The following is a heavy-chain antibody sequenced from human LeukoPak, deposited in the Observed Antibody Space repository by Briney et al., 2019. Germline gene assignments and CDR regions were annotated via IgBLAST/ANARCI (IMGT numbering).Heavy chain of an antibody. V-gene: IGHV4-59*01. CDR2: IYYSGST. CDR1: GGSLSSYY. CDR3: ARDKRGYSGYGTKLNWFDP. D-gene: IGHD5-12*01. Sequence: PSETLSLTCTVSGGSLSSYYWSWIRQPPGKGLEWIGYIYYSGSTNYNPSLKSRVTISVDTSKNQFSLKLSSVTAADTAVYYCARDKRGYSGYGTKLNWFDPWGQGTLVTVSS. J-gene: IGHJ5*02.